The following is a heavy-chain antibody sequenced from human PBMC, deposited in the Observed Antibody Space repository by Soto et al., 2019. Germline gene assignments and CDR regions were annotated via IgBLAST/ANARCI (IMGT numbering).Heavy chain of an antibody. CDR2: INHSGST. CDR1: GGSFSGYY. Sequence: QVQLQQWGAGLLKPSETLSLTCAVYGGSFSGYYWSWIRQPPGKGLEWIGEINHSGSTNYNPSLKSRVTISVDTSKNQFSLKLSSVTAAATAVYYCARGGYCSSTSCTPKYDYWGQGTLVTVSS. D-gene: IGHD2-2*01. CDR3: ARGGYCSSTSCTPKYDY. V-gene: IGHV4-34*01. J-gene: IGHJ4*02.